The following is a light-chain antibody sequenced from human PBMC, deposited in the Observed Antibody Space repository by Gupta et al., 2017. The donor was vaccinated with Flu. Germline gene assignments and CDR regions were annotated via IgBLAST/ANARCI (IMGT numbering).Light chain of an antibody. CDR3: QQRHHWPLT. Sequence: EIVLTQSPLPPSLSPGEGATLSCRASQSISNDLAWYQQKPGQAPRILIYDASNRANGIPVRFSGSGSEIDFTLTISSLESEDSAVYYCQQRHHWPLTFGQGTMVEIK. J-gene: IGKJ1*01. CDR2: DAS. V-gene: IGKV3-11*01. CDR1: QSISND.